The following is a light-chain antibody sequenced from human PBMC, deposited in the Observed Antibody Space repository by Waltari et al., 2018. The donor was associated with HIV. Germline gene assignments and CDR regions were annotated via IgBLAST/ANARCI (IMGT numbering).Light chain of an antibody. V-gene: IGLV1-44*01. CDR1: SSNIGGNI. J-gene: IGLJ3*02. Sequence: QSVLTQPPSVSGTPGQNVTISCSGSSSNIGGNIVNWYQQLPGAAPKLLIYTNDQRPSGFPDRFSGSKSGTSASLAISGLQSADEADYYCAAWDDSLNGMFGGGTKLTVL. CDR2: TND. CDR3: AAWDDSLNGM.